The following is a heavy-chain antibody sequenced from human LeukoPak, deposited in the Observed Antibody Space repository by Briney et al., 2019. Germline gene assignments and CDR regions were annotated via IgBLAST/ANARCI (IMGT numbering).Heavy chain of an antibody. Sequence: GGSLRLSCAASGFTFSSYAIHWVRQAPGKGLQWVAVISYDGGNKYYANSVKGRFTISRDNSNNTLYLQMNSLRADDTAVYYCARVRVRGVIITYYYYGMDAWGQGTTVTVSS. CDR2: ISYDGGNK. D-gene: IGHD3-10*01. J-gene: IGHJ6*02. CDR3: ARVRVRGVIITYYYYGMDA. V-gene: IGHV3-30*04. CDR1: GFTFSSYA.